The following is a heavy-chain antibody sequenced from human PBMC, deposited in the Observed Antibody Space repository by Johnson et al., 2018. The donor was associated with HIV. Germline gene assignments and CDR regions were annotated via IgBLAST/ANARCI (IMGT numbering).Heavy chain of an antibody. CDR2: ISWNSGSI. Sequence: VQLVESGGGVVQPGRSLRLSCAASGFTFSSYAMHWVHQAPGKGLEWVSGISWNSGSIGYADSVKGRFTIPRDNAKNSLYLQMNTLRAEDTAVYYCARRARDTSTWLGGSLNAFDIWGQGTMVTVSS. D-gene: IGHD6-13*01. V-gene: IGHV3-48*04. CDR1: GFTFSSYA. CDR3: ARRARDTSTWLGGSLNAFDI. J-gene: IGHJ3*02.